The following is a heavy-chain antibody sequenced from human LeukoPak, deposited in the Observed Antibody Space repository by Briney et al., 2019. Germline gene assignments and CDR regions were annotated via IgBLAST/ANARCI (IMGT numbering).Heavy chain of an antibody. V-gene: IGHV1-69*05. CDR1: GGTFSSYA. CDR2: IIPIFGTA. J-gene: IGHJ5*02. D-gene: IGHD6-6*01. Sequence: SVKVSCKASGGTFSSYAISWVRQAPGQGLEWMGGIIPIFGTANYAQKFQGRVTITTDESTSTAYMEMSSLRSEDTAVYYCARSPAYSSSFTIDPWGQGTLVTVSS. CDR3: ARSPAYSSSFTIDP.